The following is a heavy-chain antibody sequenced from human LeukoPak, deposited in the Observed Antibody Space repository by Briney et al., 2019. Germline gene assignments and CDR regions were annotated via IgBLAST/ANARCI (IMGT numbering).Heavy chain of an antibody. CDR1: GGSIRSGSYY. D-gene: IGHD3-3*01. V-gene: IGHV4-61*02. J-gene: IGHJ6*02. CDR3: ARDRLDYDFWSGYYYYGMYV. CDR2: IYTSGRT. Sequence: SETLSLTCTVSGGSIRSGSYYWSWIRQPAGKGLEWIGRIYTSGRTNYYPSLKSRVTISVDTSKNQSLLKLSSVTAADTAVYYCARDRLDYDFWSGYYYYGMYVGGQGTTVTVSS.